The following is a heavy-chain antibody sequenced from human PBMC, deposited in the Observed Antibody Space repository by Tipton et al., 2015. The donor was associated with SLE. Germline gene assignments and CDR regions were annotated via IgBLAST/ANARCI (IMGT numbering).Heavy chain of an antibody. J-gene: IGHJ4*02. V-gene: IGHV3-15*01. Sequence: SLRLSCAASGFPFRYFAMSWVRQDPGKGLEWVGRIKSEANGGTKDYAAPVKDRFSISRDDSKNTIYLHMDSLKTEDTGVYFCAWYFYDKDGYHYLALWGQGTLVTVSS. CDR1: GFPFRYFA. D-gene: IGHD3-22*01. CDR3: AWYFYDKDGYHYLAL. CDR2: IKSEANGGTK.